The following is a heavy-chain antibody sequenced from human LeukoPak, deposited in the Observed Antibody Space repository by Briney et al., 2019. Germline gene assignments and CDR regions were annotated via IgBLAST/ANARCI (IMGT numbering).Heavy chain of an antibody. CDR3: AKDGARRVVVPAAKDY. CDR1: GFTFSSYG. J-gene: IGHJ4*02. CDR2: IRCDGSNK. D-gene: IGHD2-2*01. Sequence: PGGSLRLSCAASGFTFSSYGMHWVRQAPGKGLEWVAFIRCDGSNKYYADSVKGRFTISRDNPKNTLYLQMNSLRAENTAVYYCAKDGARRVVVPAAKDYWGQGTLVTVSS. V-gene: IGHV3-30*02.